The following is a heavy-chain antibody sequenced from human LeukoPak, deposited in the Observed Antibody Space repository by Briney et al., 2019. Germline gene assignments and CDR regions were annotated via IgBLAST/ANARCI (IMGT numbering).Heavy chain of an antibody. CDR1: GYTFTGYY. D-gene: IGHD6-13*01. V-gene: IGHV1-2*02. CDR3: ARDKVAAAGLQADDYYYYYMDV. J-gene: IGHJ6*03. Sequence: ASVTVSCKASGYTFTGYYMHWVRQAPGQGLEWMGWINPNSGATKYAQKFQGRVTMTRDTSIRTAYMELSRLRSDDTAVYYCARDKVAAAGLQADDYYYYYMDVWGKGTTGTVSS. CDR2: INPNSGAT.